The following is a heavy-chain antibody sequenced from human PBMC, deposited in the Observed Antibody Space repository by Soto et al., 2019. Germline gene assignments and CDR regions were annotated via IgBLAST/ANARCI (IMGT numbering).Heavy chain of an antibody. J-gene: IGHJ4*02. CDR2: IYPGDSNS. V-gene: IGHV5-51*01. Sequence: PGESLKISCKGSGYSFTSYWIGWVRQMPGKGLEWMGIIYPGDSNSRYSPSFQGQVTISADKSISTAYLQWSSLKASDTAMYYCARVNRPNLLSSSSNYFDYWGQGTLVTVSS. CDR1: GYSFTSYW. CDR3: ARVNRPNLLSSSSNYFDY. D-gene: IGHD6-6*01.